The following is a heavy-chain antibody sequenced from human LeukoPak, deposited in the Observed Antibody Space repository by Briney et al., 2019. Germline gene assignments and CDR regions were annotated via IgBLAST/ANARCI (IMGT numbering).Heavy chain of an antibody. J-gene: IGHJ4*02. V-gene: IGHV1-2*02. CDR2: INPNTGDT. Sequence: ASVKVACKTFGYTFTGNNMHWVRQAPGQGLEWMGWINPNTGDTNYAPKFQGRVTMTSDSSISTAYMELSRLRSDGTAVYYCARDRRESNWNFFDYWGQGTLVTVSS. CDR3: ARDRRESNWNFFDY. CDR1: GYTFTGNN. D-gene: IGHD1-1*01.